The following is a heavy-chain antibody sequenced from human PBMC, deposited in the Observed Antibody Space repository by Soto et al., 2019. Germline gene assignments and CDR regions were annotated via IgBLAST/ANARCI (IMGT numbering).Heavy chain of an antibody. CDR1: GYGFTTYG. V-gene: IGHV1-18*01. Sequence: QVHLVQSGAEVKKPGASVKVSCKGSGYGFTTYGITWVRQAPGQGLEWMAWISANNGNTNYAQKLRGRVTGTRDTSTGTVYMELRSLRSDDAAVYYSGRGGDGAYWGLGALVTVSA. J-gene: IGHJ4*02. CDR2: ISANNGNT. CDR3: GRGGDGAY. D-gene: IGHD3-16*01.